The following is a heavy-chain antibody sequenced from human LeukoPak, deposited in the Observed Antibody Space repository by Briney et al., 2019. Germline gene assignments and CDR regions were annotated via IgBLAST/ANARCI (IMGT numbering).Heavy chain of an antibody. Sequence: ASVKVSCKASGYTFTDHYMHWVRQAPGQGLEWMGWIRPNSGGTTYAQMFQGRVTMTRDTSINTAYMELSRLRSDDTAVYYCARDNKDGYYPLDYWGQGTLVTVSS. CDR1: GYTFTDHY. CDR3: ARDNKDGYYPLDY. J-gene: IGHJ4*02. V-gene: IGHV1-2*02. CDR2: IRPNSGGT. D-gene: IGHD5-18*01.